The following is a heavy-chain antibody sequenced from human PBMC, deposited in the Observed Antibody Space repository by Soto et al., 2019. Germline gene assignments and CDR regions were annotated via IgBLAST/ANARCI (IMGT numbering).Heavy chain of an antibody. CDR3: ARVQLTDYYDSSGPINWFDP. CDR2: ISSSSSYI. Sequence: LRLSFAASGFTFSSYSMNWVRQAPGKGLEWVSSISSSSSYIYYADSVKGRFTISRDNAKNSLYLQMNSLRAEDTAVYYCARVQLTDYYDSSGPINWFDPWGQGTLVTVSS. V-gene: IGHV3-21*01. J-gene: IGHJ5*02. CDR1: GFTFSSYS. D-gene: IGHD3-22*01.